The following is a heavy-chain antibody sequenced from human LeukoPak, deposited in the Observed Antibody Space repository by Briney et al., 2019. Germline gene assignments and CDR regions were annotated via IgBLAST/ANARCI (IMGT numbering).Heavy chain of an antibody. CDR1: GYTFTGYY. J-gene: IGHJ4*02. D-gene: IGHD6-13*01. V-gene: IGHV1-2*02. CDR2: INPNSGGT. Sequence: ASVKVSCKASGYTFTGYYMHWVRQAPGQGLEWMGWINPNSGGTNYAQKFQGRVTMTRDTSISTAYMELSRLRSDDTAVYYCARDHPSSSWYNVGLHALSYWGQGTLVTVSS. CDR3: ARDHPSSSWYNVGLHALSY.